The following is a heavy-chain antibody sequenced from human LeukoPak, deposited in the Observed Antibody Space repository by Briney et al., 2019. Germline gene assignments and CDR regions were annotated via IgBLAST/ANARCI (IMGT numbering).Heavy chain of an antibody. D-gene: IGHD1-26*01. J-gene: IGHJ4*02. CDR2: IKQDGSEK. V-gene: IGHV3-30*02. CDR3: AKDGPRYSGTYCDY. CDR1: GFTFSSYG. Sequence: PGRSLRLSCAASGFTFSSYGMHWVRQVPGKGLEWVANIKQDGSEKYYVDSVKGRFTISRDSSNNTLYLQMNSLRVEDTAVYYCAKDGPRYSGTYCDYWGQGTLVTVSS.